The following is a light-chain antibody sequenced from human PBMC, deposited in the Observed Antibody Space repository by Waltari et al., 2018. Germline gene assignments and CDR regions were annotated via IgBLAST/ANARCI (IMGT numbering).Light chain of an antibody. CDR3: NSYTGSSSWV. J-gene: IGLJ3*02. Sequence: QSALTQPASVSGSPGQSITISCYGTSSDVGFYNYVSWYQQHPGKAPKLMIYDVSQRPSGVSDRFPGSKSGNTASLTISGLQAEDEADYYCNSYTGSSSWVFGGGTKVTV. CDR1: SSDVGFYNY. CDR2: DVS. V-gene: IGLV2-14*01.